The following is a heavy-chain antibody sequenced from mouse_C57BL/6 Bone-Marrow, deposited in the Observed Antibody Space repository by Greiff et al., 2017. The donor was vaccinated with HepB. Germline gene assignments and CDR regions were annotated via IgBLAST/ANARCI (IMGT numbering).Heavy chain of an antibody. Sequence: EVMLVESGGDLVKPGGSLKLSCAASGFTFSSYGMSWVRQTPDKRLEWVATISSGGSYTYYPDSVKGRFTISRDNAKNTLYLQMSSLNSEDTAMYYCARQIPYYYGSSYWGQGTTLTVSS. CDR3: ARQIPYYYGSSY. J-gene: IGHJ2*01. CDR1: GFTFSSYG. CDR2: ISSGGSYT. D-gene: IGHD1-1*01. V-gene: IGHV5-6*02.